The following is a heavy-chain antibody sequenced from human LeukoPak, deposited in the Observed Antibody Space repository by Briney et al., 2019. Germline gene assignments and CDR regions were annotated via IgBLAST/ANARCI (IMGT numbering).Heavy chain of an antibody. J-gene: IGHJ6*04. D-gene: IGHD1-1*01. V-gene: IGHV4-34*01. CDR1: GGSFSGYY. CDR3: AGAPKRLFQKFPYYYYYGMDV. CDR2: INHSGST. Sequence: SETLSLTCAVYGGSFSGYYWSWIRQPPGKGLEWIGEINHSGSTNYNPSLKSRVTISVDTSKNQFSLKLSSVTAADTAVYYCAGAPKRLFQKFPYYYYYGMDVWGKGTTVTVSS.